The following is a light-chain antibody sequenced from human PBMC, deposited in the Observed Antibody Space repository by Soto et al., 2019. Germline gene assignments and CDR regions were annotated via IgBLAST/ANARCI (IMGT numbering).Light chain of an antibody. V-gene: IGKV3-20*01. J-gene: IGKJ1*01. CDR2: GAS. CDR1: QSVSSSY. CDR3: QQFRRT. Sequence: EIVLTQSPGTLSLSPGERATLSCRASQSVSSSYLAWYQQKPGQAPRLLIYGASSRATGIPDRFSDSGSGTDFTLTISRLEPEDFAVYYCQQFRRTFGQGTKVEIK.